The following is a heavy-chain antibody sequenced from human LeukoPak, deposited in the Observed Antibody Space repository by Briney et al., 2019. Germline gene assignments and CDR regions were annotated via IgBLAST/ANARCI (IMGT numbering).Heavy chain of an antibody. V-gene: IGHV3-74*01. Sequence: PGGSLRLSCAASNFTFSSYWMHWVRQAPGKGLVWVSRINSDGRSTSYADSVKGRFSISRDNAKNTLYLQMNSLRAEDTAVCYCARSISERYSFDYWGQGTLVTVSS. CDR2: INSDGRST. CDR1: NFTFSSYW. J-gene: IGHJ4*02. CDR3: ARSISERYSFDY. D-gene: IGHD1-26*01.